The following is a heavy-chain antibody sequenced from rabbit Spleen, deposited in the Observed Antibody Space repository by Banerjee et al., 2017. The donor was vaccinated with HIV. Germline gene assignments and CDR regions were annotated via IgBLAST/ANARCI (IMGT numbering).Heavy chain of an antibody. J-gene: IGHJ4*01. CDR1: GIDFSNYG. V-gene: IGHV1S47*01. Sequence: ELVESGGGLVQPGESLKLSCKVYGIDFSNYGISWVRQAPGKGPEWIAYIYPGFGLKKYANSVKGRFTISSDNAQNTVFLQMTSLTASDTATYFCARGFPSSSGYYLNLWGPGTLVTVS. CDR2: IYPGFGLK. D-gene: IGHD1-1*01. CDR3: ARGFPSSSGYYLNL.